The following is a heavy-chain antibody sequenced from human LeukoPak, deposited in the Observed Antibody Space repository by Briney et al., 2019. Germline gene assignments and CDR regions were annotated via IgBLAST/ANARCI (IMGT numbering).Heavy chain of an antibody. V-gene: IGHV3-11*04. J-gene: IGHJ4*02. CDR3: ARTATSYDSSGYYYY. D-gene: IGHD3-22*01. CDR2: ISSSGNTK. Sequence: GGSLRLSCTASEFTFSDYYMSWIRQAPGKGLEWVSYISSSGNTKYYADSVKGRFTISRDNAKNSLYLQMNSLRAEDTAVYYCARTATSYDSSGYYYYWGQGTLVTVSS. CDR1: EFTFSDYY.